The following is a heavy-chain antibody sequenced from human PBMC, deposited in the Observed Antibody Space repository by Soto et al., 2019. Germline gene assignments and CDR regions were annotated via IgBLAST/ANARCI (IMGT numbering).Heavy chain of an antibody. V-gene: IGHV5-10-1*01. D-gene: IGHD6-19*01. CDR3: ARHAGGRYNWFDP. Sequence: GESLKISCKGSGYSFTSYWISWVRQMPGKGLEWMGRIDPSDSYTNYSPSFQGHVTISADKSISTAYLQWSSLKASDTAMYYFARHAGGRYNWFDPWGRGTPVTGSS. CDR1: GYSFTSYW. J-gene: IGHJ5*02. CDR2: IDPSDSYT.